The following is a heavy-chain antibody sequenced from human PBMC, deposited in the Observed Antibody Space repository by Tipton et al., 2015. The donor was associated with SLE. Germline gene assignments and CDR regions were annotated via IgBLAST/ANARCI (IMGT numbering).Heavy chain of an antibody. V-gene: IGHV4-38-2*02. CDR1: GGSISNYY. Sequence: TLSLTCTVSGGSISNYYWGWIRQPPGKGLEWIATVFHSGTTYYSPSLRRRLSVSIDTSKNQFSLKLTSVTAADTAVYYCARDPLVRSPGAGGFFDLWGRGTLVTVSS. CDR3: ARDPLVRSPGAGGFFDL. D-gene: IGHD3-16*02. J-gene: IGHJ4*01. CDR2: VFHSGTT.